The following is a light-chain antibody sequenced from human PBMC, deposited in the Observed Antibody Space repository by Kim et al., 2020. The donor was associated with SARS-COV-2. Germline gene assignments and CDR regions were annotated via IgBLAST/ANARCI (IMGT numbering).Light chain of an antibody. J-gene: IGKJ2*01. Sequence: EMVMTQSPDTLSVSPGERATLSCRASQSISSKLAWYQQRPGQPPRLLIYGASTRATGIPARFSGSGSGTEFTLTISSLQSEDFAVYYCQQYDTWPQYTFGQGTKLEI. CDR3: QQYDTWPQYT. CDR2: GAS. V-gene: IGKV3-15*01. CDR1: QSISSK.